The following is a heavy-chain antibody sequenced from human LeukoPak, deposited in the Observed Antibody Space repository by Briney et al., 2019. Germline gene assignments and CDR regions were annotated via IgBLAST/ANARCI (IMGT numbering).Heavy chain of an antibody. V-gene: IGHV4-31*03. CDR2: IYYSGST. CDR3: ARETTDNGSNWFDP. Sequence: SQTLSLTCTVSGGSISSGGYYWSWIRQHPGKGLEWIGYIYYSGSTYYNPSLKSRVTISVDTSKNQFSLKLSSVTAADTAVYYCARETTDNGSNWFDPWGQGTLVTVSS. J-gene: IGHJ5*02. CDR1: GGSISSGGYY. D-gene: IGHD1-1*01.